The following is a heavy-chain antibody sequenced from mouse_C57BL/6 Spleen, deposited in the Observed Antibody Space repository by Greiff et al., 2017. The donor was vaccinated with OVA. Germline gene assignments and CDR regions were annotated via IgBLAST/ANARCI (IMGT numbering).Heavy chain of an antibody. Sequence: QVTLKESGPGILQPSQTLSLTCSFSGFSLSTFGMGVGWIRQPSGKGLEWLAHIWWDADKYYNPALKGRLTIPKDPSKNQVFLKIAKIDTADTATYYCSRITRGQTGTRWCFDVWGTGTTVTVSS. CDR2: IWWDADK. CDR1: GFSLSTFGMG. CDR3: SRITRGQTGTRWCFDV. J-gene: IGHJ1*03. D-gene: IGHD4-1*01. V-gene: IGHV8-8*01.